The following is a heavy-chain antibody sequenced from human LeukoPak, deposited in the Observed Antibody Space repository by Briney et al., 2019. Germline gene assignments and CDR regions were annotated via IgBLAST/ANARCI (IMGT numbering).Heavy chain of an antibody. Sequence: GASVKVSCKASGYTFTSYYMHWVRQAPGQGLEWMGIINPSGSDTTYAQKFQGRVTITADESTSTAYMELSSLRSEDTAVYYCARSLDSSGPWHAKAPGEDPAWIFDYWGQGTLVTVSS. CDR2: INPSGSDT. V-gene: IGHV1-46*01. CDR1: GYTFTSYY. D-gene: IGHD3-22*01. CDR3: ARSLDSSGPWHAKAPGEDPAWIFDY. J-gene: IGHJ4*02.